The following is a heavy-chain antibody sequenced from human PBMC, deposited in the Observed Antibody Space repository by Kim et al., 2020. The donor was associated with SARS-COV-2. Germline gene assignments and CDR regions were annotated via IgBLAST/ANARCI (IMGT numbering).Heavy chain of an antibody. D-gene: IGHD6-13*01. CDR2: LGTAGDT. CDR3: ARGYSSSWYWALDI. Sequence: GGSLRFSCAASGFTFSSYDMHWVRQATGKGLEWVSALGTAGDTYYPGSVKGRFTISRENAKNSLYLQMNSLRAGDTAVYYCARGYSSSWYWALDIWGQG. CDR1: GFTFSSYD. J-gene: IGHJ3*02. V-gene: IGHV3-13*01.